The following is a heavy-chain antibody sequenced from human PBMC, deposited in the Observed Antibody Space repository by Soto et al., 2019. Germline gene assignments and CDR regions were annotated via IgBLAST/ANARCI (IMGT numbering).Heavy chain of an antibody. Sequence: PGGSLRLSSTASGFTFSSYAMSWVRQAPGKGLEWVSIISGGGETTYYPDFVKGRFTISRDNSKNTLYMQMNSLRADDTAVYFCAKGIRGQLGRDYYYGMDVWGQGTTVTVSS. CDR1: GFTFSSYA. CDR3: AKGIRGQLGRDYYYGMDV. V-gene: IGHV3-23*01. D-gene: IGHD3-10*01. CDR2: ISGGGETT. J-gene: IGHJ6*02.